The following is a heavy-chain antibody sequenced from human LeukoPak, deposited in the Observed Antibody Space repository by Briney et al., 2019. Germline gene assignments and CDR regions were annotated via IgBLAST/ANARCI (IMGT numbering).Heavy chain of an antibody. Sequence: SETLSLTCAVSGGSISSGGYSWSWIRQPPGKGLEWIGYIYHSGSTYYNPSLKSRVTISVDRSKNQFSLKLSSVTAADTAVYYCARGAPWGSGYYSWLDPWGQGTLVTVSS. D-gene: IGHD3-3*01. CDR2: IYHSGST. CDR3: ARGAPWGSGYYSWLDP. V-gene: IGHV4-30-2*01. J-gene: IGHJ5*02. CDR1: GGSISSGGYS.